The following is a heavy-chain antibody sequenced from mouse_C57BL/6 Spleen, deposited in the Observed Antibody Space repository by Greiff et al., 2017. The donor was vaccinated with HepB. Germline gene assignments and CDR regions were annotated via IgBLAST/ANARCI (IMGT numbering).Heavy chain of an antibody. CDR3: ARDGGSSPSWYFDV. CDR2: INYDGSST. V-gene: IGHV5-16*01. Sequence: EVKLVESEGGLVQPGRSMKLSCTASGFTFSDYYMAWVRQVPEKGLEWVANINYDGSSTYYLDSLKSRFIISRDNAKNILYLQMSSLKSEDTATYYCARDGGSSPSWYFDVWGTGTTVTVSS. D-gene: IGHD1-1*01. CDR1: GFTFSDYY. J-gene: IGHJ1*03.